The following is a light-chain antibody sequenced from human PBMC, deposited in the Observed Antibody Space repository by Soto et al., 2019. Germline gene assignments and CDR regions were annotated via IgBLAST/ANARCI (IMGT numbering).Light chain of an antibody. J-gene: IGKJ4*01. CDR2: DAS. CDR3: QQREDWPRA. V-gene: IGKV3-11*01. Sequence: EIVLTQSPATLSLSPGERATLSCRASQSVGDYLGWYQQKPGQAPRLLIYDASQRATGVPARFSASGSGTDFTHTISSLEPEDFAIYYCQQREDWPRAFGGGTKVDIK. CDR1: QSVGDY.